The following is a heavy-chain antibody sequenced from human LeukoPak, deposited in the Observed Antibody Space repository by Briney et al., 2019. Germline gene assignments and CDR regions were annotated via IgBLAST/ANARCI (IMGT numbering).Heavy chain of an antibody. Sequence: SETLSLTCAVYRGSFSGYYWSWIRQPPGRGPEWIGEINHNGNTNYNPSLMGRVSISADTSNNQFSLKVSSLTAADTAVYFCARGRLVAEYFFDYWGQGTLVTVSS. J-gene: IGHJ4*02. V-gene: IGHV4-34*01. CDR1: RGSFSGYY. D-gene: IGHD5-12*01. CDR2: INHNGNT. CDR3: ARGRLVAEYFFDY.